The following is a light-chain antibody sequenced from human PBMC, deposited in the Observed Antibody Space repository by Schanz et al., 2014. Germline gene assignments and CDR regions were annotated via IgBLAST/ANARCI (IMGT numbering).Light chain of an antibody. J-gene: IGKJ5*01. V-gene: IGKV3-20*01. Sequence: DIVLTQSPGTLSLSPGERATLSCRASQSVGSNYLAWYQQTPGQAPRLLISGASSRATGIPDRFSGSGSGTDFTLTISRLEPEDFAVYYCQHYGSSPDTFGQGTRLELK. CDR2: GAS. CDR3: QHYGSSPDT. CDR1: QSVGSNY.